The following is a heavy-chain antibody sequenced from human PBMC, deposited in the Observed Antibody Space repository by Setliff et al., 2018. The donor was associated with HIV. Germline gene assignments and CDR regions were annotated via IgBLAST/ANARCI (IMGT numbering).Heavy chain of an antibody. CDR3: ARLHSLRIGVAGRGDAFDI. CDR2: INPNSGGT. Sequence: ASVKVSCKASGYTFTGYYMHWVRQAPGQGREWMGWINPNSGGTNYAQKFQRRFTMTRDTSISTAYMELSRPRSDDTAVYYCARLHSLRIGVAGRGDAFDIWGQGTMVTVSS. V-gene: IGHV1-2*02. D-gene: IGHD6-19*01. J-gene: IGHJ3*02. CDR1: GYTFTGYY.